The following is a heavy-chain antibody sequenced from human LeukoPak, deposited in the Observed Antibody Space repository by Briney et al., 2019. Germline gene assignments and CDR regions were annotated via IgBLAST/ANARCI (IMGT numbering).Heavy chain of an antibody. V-gene: IGHV3-11*01. CDR1: GFTFSDYY. CDR2: ITSSGATI. CDR3: ATGGGDYGDYSGY. D-gene: IGHD4-17*01. Sequence: GGSLRLSCAASGFTFSDYYMSWIRQAPGKGLEWLSYITSSGATIYYADSIEGRFTVSRDNSKNSLYVQMNSLRAEDTAVYYCATGGGDYGDYSGYWGQGTLVTVSP. J-gene: IGHJ4*02.